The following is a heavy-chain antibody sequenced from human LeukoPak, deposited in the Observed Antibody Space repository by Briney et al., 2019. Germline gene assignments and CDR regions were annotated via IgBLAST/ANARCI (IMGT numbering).Heavy chain of an antibody. CDR2: IYYSGST. CDR1: GGSISTYY. D-gene: IGHD5-18*01. Sequence: SETLSLTCTVSGGSISTYYWSWIRQPPGKGLDWVGYIYYSGSTNYNPSLKSRVTISVDTSKNQFSLRLSSVTAADTAVYFCARGGYSYDSPFDYWGQGTLVTVSS. J-gene: IGHJ4*02. V-gene: IGHV4-59*01. CDR3: ARGGYSYDSPFDY.